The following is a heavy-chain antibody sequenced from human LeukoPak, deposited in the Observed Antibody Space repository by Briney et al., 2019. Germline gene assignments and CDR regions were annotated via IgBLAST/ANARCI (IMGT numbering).Heavy chain of an antibody. CDR1: GGTFSSYA. J-gene: IGHJ6*02. V-gene: IGHV1-69*04. Sequence: ASVKVSCKASGGTFSSYAISWVRQAPGQGLEWMGRIIPILGIANYAQMFQGRVTITADKSTSTAYMELSSLRSEDTAVYYCARGESGGDCCAPNYYGMDVWGQGTTVTVSS. D-gene: IGHD2-21*02. CDR3: ARGESGGDCCAPNYYGMDV. CDR2: IIPILGIA.